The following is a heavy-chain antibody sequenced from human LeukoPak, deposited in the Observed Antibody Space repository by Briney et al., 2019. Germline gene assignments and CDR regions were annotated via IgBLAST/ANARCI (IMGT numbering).Heavy chain of an antibody. Sequence: GGSLRLSCAASRFTFSSYWMSWVRQAPGKGLEWVANIKQDGSEKYYVDSVEGRFTISRDNAKNSLYLQMNSLRAEDTAVYYCARSSWHDYWGQGTVVTVSS. V-gene: IGHV3-7*01. D-gene: IGHD6-13*01. CDR1: RFTFSSYW. CDR2: IKQDGSEK. J-gene: IGHJ4*02. CDR3: ARSSWHDY.